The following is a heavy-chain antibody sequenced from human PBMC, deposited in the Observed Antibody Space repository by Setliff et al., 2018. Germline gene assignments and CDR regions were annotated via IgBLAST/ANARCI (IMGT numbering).Heavy chain of an antibody. CDR2: LSYSGST. J-gene: IGHJ4*02. D-gene: IGHD3-3*01. CDR1: GGSISSTNHY. Sequence: PSETLSLTCTVSGGSISSTNHYWSWIRQPPGKGLEWIGDLSYSGSTKYNPSLKNRVTISVDTSKKQSSLKLNSMTAADTAMYYCARAQSWSGGPYYFDNWGQGTLVTVSS. V-gene: IGHV4-61*01. CDR3: ARAQSWSGGPYYFDN.